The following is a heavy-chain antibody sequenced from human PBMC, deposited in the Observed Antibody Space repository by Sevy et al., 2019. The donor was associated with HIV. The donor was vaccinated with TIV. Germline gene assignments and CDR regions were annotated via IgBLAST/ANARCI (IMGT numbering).Heavy chain of an antibody. J-gene: IGHJ4*02. D-gene: IGHD4-17*01. CDR1: GITFSSHA. V-gene: IGHV3-30-3*01. CDR3: ARADYGDYSGEFDY. CDR2: ISYDGSNK. Sequence: GGSLRLSCAASGITFSSHAMHWVRQAPGKGLEWVTIISYDGSNKYYEDSVKGRFTISRDNSKNTLYLQMNSLRAEDTVVYYCARADYGDYSGEFDYWGQGTLVTVSS.